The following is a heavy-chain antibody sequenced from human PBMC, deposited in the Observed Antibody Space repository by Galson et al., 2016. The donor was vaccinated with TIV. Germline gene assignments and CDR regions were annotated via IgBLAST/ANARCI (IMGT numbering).Heavy chain of an antibody. CDR3: IRDLGRLRDF. V-gene: IGHV1-46*03. CDR2: IDPTYGGA. CDR1: GNIFTRDY. Sequence: SVKVSCKASGNIFTRDYVHWVRQAPGQGLEWMGVIDPTYGGATFAQKFQALVTMTRDTSTSTVYMEVSCLKSDDTAVYYCIRDLGRLRDFWGRGTLVTVSS. D-gene: IGHD7-27*01. J-gene: IGHJ4*02.